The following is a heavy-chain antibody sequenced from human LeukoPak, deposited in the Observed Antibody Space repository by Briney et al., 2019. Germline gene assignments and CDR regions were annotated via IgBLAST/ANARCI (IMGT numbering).Heavy chain of an antibody. D-gene: IGHD3-10*01. CDR2: IYSDGNT. J-gene: IGHJ2*01. Sequence: GGSLRLACAASGFTVSNNRLSWVRQAPGMGLEWVSTIYSDGNTYYPDSVKGRFTISRDGSKNTLYLQLNSLRAEDTAIYYCAKHSTGVECWGRGTLVTVSS. CDR3: AKHSTGVEC. CDR1: GFTVSNNR. V-gene: IGHV3-53*01.